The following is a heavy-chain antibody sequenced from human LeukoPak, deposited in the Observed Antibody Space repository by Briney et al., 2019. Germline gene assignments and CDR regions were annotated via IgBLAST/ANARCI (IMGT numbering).Heavy chain of an antibody. CDR2: VSTSGVGT. J-gene: IGHJ4*02. Sequence: GGSLRLSCAASGFIFSNYSMNWVRQAPGKGLEWVSSVSTSGVGTYYADSVRGRFTISRDNSKNTVFLQMNSLRAEDSAVYYCAKDYAVGSIDYWGQGTLVTVSS. CDR1: GFIFSNYS. V-gene: IGHV3-23*01. D-gene: IGHD3-16*01. CDR3: AKDYAVGSIDY.